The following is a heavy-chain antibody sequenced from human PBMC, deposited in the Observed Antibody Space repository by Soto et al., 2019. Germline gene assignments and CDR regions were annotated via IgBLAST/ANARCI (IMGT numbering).Heavy chain of an antibody. CDR1: GGSITTYQ. CDR3: ARDYGDY. J-gene: IGHJ4*01. Sequence: SETLSLTCTVSGGSITTYQWSWIRQPPGKGLEWIGGDSGFAGYNPSLQSRATLSLDHSKTQSSLPRRSVAAADTAVYYCARDYGDY. V-gene: IGHV4-59*01. D-gene: IGHD3-10*01. CDR2: DSGFA.